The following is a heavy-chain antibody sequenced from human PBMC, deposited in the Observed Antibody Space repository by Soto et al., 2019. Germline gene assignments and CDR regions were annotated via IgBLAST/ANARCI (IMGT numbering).Heavy chain of an antibody. V-gene: IGHV4-61*01. D-gene: IGHD4-17*01. CDR2: IYYSGST. CDR3: ARGNGDDNRYKWLHP. CDR1: GGSVSSGSYY. J-gene: IGHJ5*02. Sequence: SEPLSVTCSVSGGSVSSGSYYWSWIRQPPGKGLEWIGYIYYSGSTNYNPSLKSRVTISVDTSKNQFSLKLSSVTAADTAVYYCARGNGDDNRYKWLHPWGQGPLVTASP.